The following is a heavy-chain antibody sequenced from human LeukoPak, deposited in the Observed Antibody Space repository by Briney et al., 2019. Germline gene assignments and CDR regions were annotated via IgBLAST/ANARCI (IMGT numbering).Heavy chain of an antibody. V-gene: IGHV3-21*01. CDR2: ISSSSSYI. D-gene: IGHD3-22*01. J-gene: IGHJ4*02. Sequence: GGSLRLSCAASGFTFSSYAMNWVRQAPGKGLEWVSSISSSSSYIYYADSVKGRFTISRDNAKNSLYLQMNSLRAEDTAVYYCARGYTAYDSSGIWGQGTLVTVSS. CDR1: GFTFSSYA. CDR3: ARGYTAYDSSGI.